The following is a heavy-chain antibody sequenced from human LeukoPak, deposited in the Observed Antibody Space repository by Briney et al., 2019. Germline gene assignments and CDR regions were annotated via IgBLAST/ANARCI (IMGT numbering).Heavy chain of an antibody. Sequence: PSETLSLTCTVSGGSISSSSYYWSWIRQPPGKGLEWIGYIYYSGSTNYNPSLKSRVTISVDTSKNQFSLKLSSVTAADTAVYYCARTERPPYYQIDYWGQGTLVTVSS. CDR3: ARTERPPYYQIDY. CDR1: GGSISSSSYY. D-gene: IGHD1-26*01. V-gene: IGHV4-61*01. CDR2: IYYSGST. J-gene: IGHJ4*02.